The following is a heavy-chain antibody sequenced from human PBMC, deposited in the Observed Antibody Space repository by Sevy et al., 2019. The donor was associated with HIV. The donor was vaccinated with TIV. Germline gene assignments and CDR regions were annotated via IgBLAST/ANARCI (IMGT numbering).Heavy chain of an antibody. CDR3: AKQIAARPAWFDP. CDR2: IYHSGNT. V-gene: IGHV4-4*08. CDR1: GGSISPYY. D-gene: IGHD6-6*01. J-gene: IGHJ5*02. Sequence: SETLSLTYTVSGGSISPYYWSWIRQTPGKGLEWIGYIYHSGNTNYNPSLKSRVTMAIDSSKNQFSLKLNSVTAADTAVYYCAKQIAARPAWFDPWGQGALVTVSS.